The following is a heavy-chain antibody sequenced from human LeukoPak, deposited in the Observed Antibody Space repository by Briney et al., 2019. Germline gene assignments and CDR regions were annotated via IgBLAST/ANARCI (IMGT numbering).Heavy chain of an antibody. V-gene: IGHV4-4*09. CDR2: IYSSGST. CDR1: GGSISSYY. J-gene: IGHJ4*02. Sequence: SETLSLTCTVSGGSISSYYWSWIRQPPGKGLEWIAYIYSSGSTKYNPSLKSRVTISVDTSKNQFSLKLSSVTAADTAVYYCARGGGYGSPLGFWGQGTLATVSS. CDR3: ARGGGYGSPLGF. D-gene: IGHD5-18*01.